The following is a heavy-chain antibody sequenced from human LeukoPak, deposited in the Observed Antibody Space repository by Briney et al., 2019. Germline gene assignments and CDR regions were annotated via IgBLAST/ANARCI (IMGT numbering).Heavy chain of an antibody. J-gene: IGHJ4*02. CDR3: ARGVRIAVAGYIDC. D-gene: IGHD6-19*01. V-gene: IGHV3-30*04. Sequence: GGSLRLSCAASGFTFSSYAMHWVRRASNKGLEWVAAISYDGSNKKYADSVKGRFTISRDNSKNTLYLQMNSLRSDDTAVYYCARGVRIAVAGYIDCWGQGTLVTVSS. CDR2: ISYDGSNK. CDR1: GFTFSSYA.